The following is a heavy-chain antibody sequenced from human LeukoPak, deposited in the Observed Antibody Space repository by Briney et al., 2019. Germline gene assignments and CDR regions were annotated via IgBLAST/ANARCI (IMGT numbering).Heavy chain of an antibody. V-gene: IGHV4-30-2*05. CDR3: ARDCSGGSCYGAFDI. D-gene: IGHD2-15*01. J-gene: IGHJ3*02. CDR1: GGSISSGGYS. Sequence: SQTLSLTCAVSGGSISSGGYSWSWIRQPPGKGLEWIGYIYHSGSTYYNPSLKSRITISVDTSENRFSLKLSSVTATDTAVYYCARDCSGGSCYGAFDIWGQGTMVTVSS. CDR2: IYHSGST.